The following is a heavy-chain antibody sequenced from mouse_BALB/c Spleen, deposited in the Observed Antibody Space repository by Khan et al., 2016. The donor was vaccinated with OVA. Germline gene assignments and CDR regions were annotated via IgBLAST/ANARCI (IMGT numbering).Heavy chain of an antibody. CDR2: ISYSGNT. CDR1: GYSITSDYA. Sequence: VQLKESGPGLVKPSQSLSLTCTVTGYSITSDYAWNWIRQFPGNRLEWMGFISYSGNTNYNPSLKSRISVNRDTSKNQFFLQLNSVTTEDTATYYCARMYGGDFDYWGQSPTLPVSS. V-gene: IGHV3-2*02. J-gene: IGHJ2*01. D-gene: IGHD2-10*02. CDR3: ARMYGGDFDY.